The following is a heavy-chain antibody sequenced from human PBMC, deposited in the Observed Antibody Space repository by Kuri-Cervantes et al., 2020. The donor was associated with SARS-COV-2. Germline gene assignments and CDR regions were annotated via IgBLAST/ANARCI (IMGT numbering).Heavy chain of an antibody. CDR3: ARGNGSGSGGWFDP. Sequence: ASVKVSCKASGYTFTGYYMHWVRQAPGQGLEWMGWINPNSGGTNYAQKFQGRVTMTRDTSISTAYMELSRLRSDDMAVYYCARGNGSGSGGWFDPWGQGTPVTVSS. V-gene: IGHV1-2*02. J-gene: IGHJ5*02. CDR1: GYTFTGYY. D-gene: IGHD3-10*01. CDR2: INPNSGGT.